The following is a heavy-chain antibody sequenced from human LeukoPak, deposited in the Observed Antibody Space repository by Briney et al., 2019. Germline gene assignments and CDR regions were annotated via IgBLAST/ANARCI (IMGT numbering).Heavy chain of an antibody. J-gene: IGHJ4*02. D-gene: IGHD6-19*01. CDR3: ARVRCPAVAGCYFDY. CDR1: GFTFSSYW. CDR2: INSDGSST. Sequence: VGSLRLSCAASGFTFSSYWMHWVRQAPGKGLVWVSRINSDGSSTSYADSVKGRFTISRDNAKNTLYLQMNSLRAEDTAVYYCARVRCPAVAGCYFDYWGQGTLVTVSS. V-gene: IGHV3-74*01.